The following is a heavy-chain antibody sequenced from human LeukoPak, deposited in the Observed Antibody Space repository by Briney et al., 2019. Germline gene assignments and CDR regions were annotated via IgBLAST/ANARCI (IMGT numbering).Heavy chain of an antibody. V-gene: IGHV3-48*01. CDR1: GFTFSSYS. D-gene: IGHD3-10*01. CDR2: ISSSSSTI. Sequence: PGGSLRLSCAASGFTFSSYSMNWVRQAPGKGLEWVSYISSSSSTIYYADSVKGRFTISRDNAKNSLYLQMNSLRAEDTAVYYCASPPGRITMVRGVSDIWGQGTMVTVSS. J-gene: IGHJ3*02. CDR3: ASPPGRITMVRGVSDI.